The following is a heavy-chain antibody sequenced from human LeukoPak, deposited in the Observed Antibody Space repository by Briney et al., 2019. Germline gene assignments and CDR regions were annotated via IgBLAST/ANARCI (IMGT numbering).Heavy chain of an antibody. CDR1: GGSIRSSYYY. CDR3: ARGIGSDY. Sequence: PSETLSLTCTVSGGSIRSSYYYWGWIRQPPGKGLEWIGEINHSGSTNYNPSLKSRVTISVDTSKNQFSLKLSSVTAADTAVYYCARGIGSDYWGQGTLVTVSS. V-gene: IGHV4-39*07. D-gene: IGHD2-2*03. CDR2: INHSGST. J-gene: IGHJ4*02.